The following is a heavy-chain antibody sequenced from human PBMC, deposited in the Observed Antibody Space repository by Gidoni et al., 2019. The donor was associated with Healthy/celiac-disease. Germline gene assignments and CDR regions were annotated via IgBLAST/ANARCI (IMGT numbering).Heavy chain of an antibody. CDR2: ISWNSGSI. CDR3: AKADKPGIAAAGTYY. V-gene: IGHV3-9*01. CDR1: GVTFDDYA. Sequence: EVQLVESGGGLVQPGRSLRLSCAASGVTFDDYAMHWVRQAPGKGLEWVSGISWNSGSIGYADSVKGRFTISRDNAKNSLYLQMNSLRAEDTALYYCAKADKPGIAAAGTYYWGQGTLVTVSS. D-gene: IGHD6-13*01. J-gene: IGHJ4*02.